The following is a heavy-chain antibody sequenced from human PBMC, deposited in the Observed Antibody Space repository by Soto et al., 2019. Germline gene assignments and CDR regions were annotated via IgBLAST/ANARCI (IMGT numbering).Heavy chain of an antibody. Sequence: EVQLVESGGDLVQRGGSLRLSCAASGFDVSNTDMSWVRQAPGKGLEWVSVIYSGGYTNYADSVKGRFIVSRDSPKNTLYLQMDSLRAEDTAVYYCAREAIIVSAAHEYYFDYWGQGTLVTVSS. J-gene: IGHJ4*02. CDR2: IYSGGYT. D-gene: IGHD3-22*01. V-gene: IGHV3-66*01. CDR3: AREAIIVSAAHEYYFDY. CDR1: GFDVSNTD.